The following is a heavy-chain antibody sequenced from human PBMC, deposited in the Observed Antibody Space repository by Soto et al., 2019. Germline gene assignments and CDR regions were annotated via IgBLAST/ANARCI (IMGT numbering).Heavy chain of an antibody. D-gene: IGHD3-10*01. CDR1: GFSFGASW. J-gene: IGHJ4*02. CDR2: IKQDGSEK. Sequence: EVQLMESGGGLVQPGGSLRLSCAASGFSFGASWMAWVRQAPGKGLEWVADIKQDGSEKNYVDSVKGRVTISRDNAKNSLYLQMNSLRAEDTAVYYYARDTDYGAIDYWGLGTLVTVSS. CDR3: ARDTDYGAIDY. V-gene: IGHV3-7*01.